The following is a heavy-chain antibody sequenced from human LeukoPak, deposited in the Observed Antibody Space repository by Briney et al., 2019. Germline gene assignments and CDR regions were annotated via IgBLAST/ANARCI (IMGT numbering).Heavy chain of an antibody. D-gene: IGHD6-13*01. J-gene: IGHJ4*02. CDR1: GFTVSSNY. CDR2: IYSGGYT. V-gene: IGHV3-53*01. CDR3: ARTAAGTFFDY. Sequence: GGSLRLSCAVSGFTVSSNYMSWVRQAPRKGLEWVSIIYSGGYTFYADSVKGRFTISRDNSKNTLYLQMNSLRAEDTAVYYCARTAAGTFFDYWGQGTLVTVSS.